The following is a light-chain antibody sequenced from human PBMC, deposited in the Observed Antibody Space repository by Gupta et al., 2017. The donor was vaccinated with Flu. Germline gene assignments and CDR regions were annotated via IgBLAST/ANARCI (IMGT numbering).Light chain of an antibody. J-gene: IGLJ1*01. CDR2: DVS. Sequence: SALTQPRSVSWSPGQSVTIPCTGTTSDVGDYNYVSWFQQHPGNVPTLLIYDVSERPSGVPDRFSGSKSGNTAALTISGRQAEDEADYDCCSYAGSCYVFGTGTRVTVL. V-gene: IGLV2-11*01. CDR1: TSDVGDYNY. CDR3: CSYAGSCYV.